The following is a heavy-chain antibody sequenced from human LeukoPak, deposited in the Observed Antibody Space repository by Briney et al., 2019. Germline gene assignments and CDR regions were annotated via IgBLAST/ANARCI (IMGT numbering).Heavy chain of an antibody. J-gene: IGHJ2*01. CDR1: GFIFSRYS. D-gene: IGHD2-2*01. CDR2: ISSSTTDI. Sequence: GGSLRPSCAASGFIFSRYSMNWVRQAPGKGLEWVSSISSSTTDIDYADSMKGRFTISRDNAKNSLYLQMNSLRAEDTAVYYCAREQLPERYFDLWGRGTLVTVSS. CDR3: AREQLPERYFDL. V-gene: IGHV3-21*01.